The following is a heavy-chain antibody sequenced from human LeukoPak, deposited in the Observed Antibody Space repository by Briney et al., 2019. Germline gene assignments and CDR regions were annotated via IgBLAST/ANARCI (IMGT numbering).Heavy chain of an antibody. J-gene: IGHJ4*02. CDR2: ISYDGSNK. CDR1: GCTFSSYA. Sequence: GRSLRLSCAASGCTFSSYAMHWVRQAPGKGLEGVAVISYDGSNKYYADSVKGRFTISRDNSKNPLYLQMNSLRAEDTAVDYCARASYTIRHFDYWGQGTLVTVSS. V-gene: IGHV3-30-3*01. D-gene: IGHD5-18*01. CDR3: ARASYTIRHFDY.